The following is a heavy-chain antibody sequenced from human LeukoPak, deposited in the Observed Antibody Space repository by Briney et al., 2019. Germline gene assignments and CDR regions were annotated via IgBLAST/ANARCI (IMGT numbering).Heavy chain of an antibody. D-gene: IGHD5-18*01. J-gene: IGHJ6*02. Sequence: GGSLRLSCAASGFTVSSNYMSWVRQAPGKGLEWVSVIYSGGSTYYADSVKSRFTISRDNSKNTLYLQMNSLRAEDTAVYYCARAESGYSYGYIYYYGMDVWGQGTTVTVSS. V-gene: IGHV3-53*01. CDR3: ARAESGYSYGYIYYYGMDV. CDR2: IYSGGST. CDR1: GFTVSSNY.